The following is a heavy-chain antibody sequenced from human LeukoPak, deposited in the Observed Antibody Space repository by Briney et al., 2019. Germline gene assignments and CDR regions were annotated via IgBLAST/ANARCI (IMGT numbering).Heavy chain of an antibody. D-gene: IGHD2-15*01. CDR2: IYSGGST. Sequence: GGSLRLSCAASGFTVSSNYMSWVRQAPGEGLEWVSVIYSGGSTYYADSVKGRFTISRDNSKNTLYLQMNSLRAEDTAVYYCARDNCSGGSCYQAWGQGTLVTVSS. CDR3: ARDNCSGGSCYQA. V-gene: IGHV3-53*01. CDR1: GFTVSSNY. J-gene: IGHJ5*02.